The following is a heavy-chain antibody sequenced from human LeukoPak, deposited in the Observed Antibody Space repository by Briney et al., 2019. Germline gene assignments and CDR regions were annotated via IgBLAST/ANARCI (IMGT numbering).Heavy chain of an antibody. CDR2: INPSGGST. Sequence: ASVKVSCKASGYAFTSYYMHWVRQAPGQGLEWMGIINPSGGSTSYAQKFQGRVTMTRDTSASTVYMELSSLRSEDTAVYYCAREGPSAEYFQHWGQGTLVTVSS. V-gene: IGHV1-46*01. CDR1: GYAFTSYY. J-gene: IGHJ1*01. CDR3: AREGPSAEYFQH.